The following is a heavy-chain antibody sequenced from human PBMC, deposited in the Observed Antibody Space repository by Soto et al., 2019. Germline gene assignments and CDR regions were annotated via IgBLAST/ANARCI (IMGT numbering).Heavy chain of an antibody. D-gene: IGHD6-19*01. CDR3: AKRIKNSSGWYADY. J-gene: IGHJ4*02. CDR2: ISGNGDHT. CDR1: GFTFSNYA. Sequence: EVQLLESGGGLVQPGGSLRLSCAASGFTFSNYAMSWVRQAPGKGLEWVSAISGNGDHTYYADSVKGRFTFSRDNSKNTLYLQMNSLRAEDTAIYYCAKRIKNSSGWYADYWGQGTLVTVSS. V-gene: IGHV3-23*01.